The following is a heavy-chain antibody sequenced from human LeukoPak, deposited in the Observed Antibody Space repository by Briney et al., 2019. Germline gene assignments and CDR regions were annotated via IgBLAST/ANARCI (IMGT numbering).Heavy chain of an antibody. CDR1: GYTFTGYY. D-gene: IGHD6-13*01. J-gene: IGHJ6*02. CDR3: ARDHGSIAAAGTSYYYGMDV. V-gene: IGHV1-2*06. CDR2: INPNSGGT. Sequence: ASVKVSCKASGYTFTGYYMHWVRQAPGQGLEWMGRINPNSGGTNYAQKFQGRVTMTRDTSISTAYMELSSLRSEDTAVYYCARDHGSIAAAGTSYYYGMDVWGQGTTVTVSS.